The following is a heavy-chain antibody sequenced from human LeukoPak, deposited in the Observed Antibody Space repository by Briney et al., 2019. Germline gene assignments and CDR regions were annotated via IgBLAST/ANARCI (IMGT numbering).Heavy chain of an antibody. Sequence: SETLSLTCTVSGGSISSYYWSWIRQPPGKGLEWIGYIYYSGSTNYNPSLKSRVTISVDTSKNQFSLKLSSVTAADTAVYYCARVLLWFGDPSRGFDPWGQGTLVTVSS. CDR3: ARVLLWFGDPSRGFDP. V-gene: IGHV4-59*01. J-gene: IGHJ5*02. CDR2: IYYSGST. CDR1: GGSISSYY. D-gene: IGHD3-10*01.